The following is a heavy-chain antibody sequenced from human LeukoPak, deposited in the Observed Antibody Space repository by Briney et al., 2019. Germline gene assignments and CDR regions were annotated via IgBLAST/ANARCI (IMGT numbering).Heavy chain of an antibody. CDR1: GDTFSSYV. V-gene: IGHV1-69*13. CDR3: ARGPAPSQADY. J-gene: IGHJ4*02. Sequence: ASVKVSCKASGDTFSSYVISWVRQAPGQGLEWMGGFTPFFGTANYAQKFQGRVTITADESTSTAYMELSSLRSEDTAVYYCARGPAPSQADYWGQGTLVTVSS. CDR2: FTPFFGTA.